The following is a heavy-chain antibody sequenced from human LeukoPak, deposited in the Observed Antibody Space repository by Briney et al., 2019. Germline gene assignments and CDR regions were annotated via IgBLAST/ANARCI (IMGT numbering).Heavy chain of an antibody. Sequence: ASVKVSCKASGGTFSHYAISWVRQAPGQGLEWMGWVNPNTGGTNYAQMFQGRVTMTRDTSISTAYMELSRLTSDDTAVYYCARDSYGGNWSLGYWGQGTLVTVSS. D-gene: IGHD4-23*01. CDR2: VNPNTGGT. V-gene: IGHV1-2*02. CDR3: ARDSYGGNWSLGY. CDR1: GGTFSHYA. J-gene: IGHJ4*02.